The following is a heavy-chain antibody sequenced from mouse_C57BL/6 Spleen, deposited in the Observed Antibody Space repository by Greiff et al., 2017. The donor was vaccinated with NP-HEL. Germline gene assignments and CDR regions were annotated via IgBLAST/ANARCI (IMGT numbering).Heavy chain of an antibody. CDR2: IDPSDSET. CDR3: AREDYGNYGFAY. D-gene: IGHD2-1*01. Sequence: QVHVKQSGAELVRPGSSVKLSCKASGYTFTSYWMHWVKQRPIQGLEWIGNIDPSDSETHYNQKFKDKATLTVDKSSSTAYMQLSSLTSEDSAVYYCAREDYGNYGFAYWGQGTLVTVSA. CDR1: GYTFTSYW. V-gene: IGHV1-52*01. J-gene: IGHJ3*01.